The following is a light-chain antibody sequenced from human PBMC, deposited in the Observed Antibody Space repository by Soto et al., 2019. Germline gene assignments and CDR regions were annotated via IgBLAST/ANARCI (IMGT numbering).Light chain of an antibody. V-gene: IGLV2-14*01. CDR1: STDVNGRNY. CDR3: CSYTSGTSV. CDR2: EVT. Sequence: QSALTQPASVSGSPGQSITISCTGTSTDVNGRNYVSWYQQHPGKAPKVIIYEVTNRPSGISHRFSGSKSGNTAALTIAVLQAEAEADYYCCSYTSGTSVFGTGTKVTVL. J-gene: IGLJ1*01.